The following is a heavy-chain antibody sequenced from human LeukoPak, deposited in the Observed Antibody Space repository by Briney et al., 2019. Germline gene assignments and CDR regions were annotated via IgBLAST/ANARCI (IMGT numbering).Heavy chain of an antibody. CDR3: ARARFDSLEYQLLPSDY. CDR2: IYYSGST. D-gene: IGHD2-2*01. Sequence: PSETLSLTCTVSGGSISSYYWSWIRQPPGKGLEWIGYIYYSGSTNYNPSLKSRVTISVDTSKNQFSLKLSSVTAADTAVYYCARARFDSLEYQLLPSDYWGQGTLVTVSS. J-gene: IGHJ4*02. V-gene: IGHV4-59*01. CDR1: GGSISSYY.